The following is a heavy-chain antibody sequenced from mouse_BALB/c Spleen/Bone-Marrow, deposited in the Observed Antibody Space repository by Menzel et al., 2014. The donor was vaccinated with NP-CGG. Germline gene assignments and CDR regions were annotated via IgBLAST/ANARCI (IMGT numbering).Heavy chain of an antibody. CDR1: GFSLSDYG. V-gene: IGHV2-6-5*01. CDR3: AKHRSVYPYAMDY. CDR2: IWGGGKE. Sequence: VQLQESGPGLVAPSQSLSITCTVSGFSLSDYGVSWIRQSPGKGLGWLGVIWGGGKEYYNSVLKSRLSINKDNSKSQVFLKMYSLQTDDTAIYYCAKHRSVYPYAMDYWGQGTSVTVSS. J-gene: IGHJ4*01. D-gene: IGHD2-10*02.